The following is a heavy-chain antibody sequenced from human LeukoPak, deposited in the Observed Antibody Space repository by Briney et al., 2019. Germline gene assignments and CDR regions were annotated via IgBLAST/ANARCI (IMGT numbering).Heavy chain of an antibody. J-gene: IGHJ6*04. Sequence: GGSLRLSCAASGFTFSSYSMNWVRQAPGKGLEWVSYISSSSSTIYYADSVKGRFTISRDNAKNSLYLQMNSLRAEDTAVYYRARDQHRPITDVWGKGTTVTVSS. D-gene: IGHD2-21*01. CDR1: GFTFSSYS. CDR2: ISSSSSTI. CDR3: ARDQHRPITDV. V-gene: IGHV3-48*01.